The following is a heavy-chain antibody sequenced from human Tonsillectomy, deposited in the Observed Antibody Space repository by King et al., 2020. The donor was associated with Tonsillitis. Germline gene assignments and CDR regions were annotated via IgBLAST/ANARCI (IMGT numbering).Heavy chain of an antibody. CDR2: VYYSGNT. J-gene: IGHJ4*02. V-gene: IGHV4-59*01. CDR1: GGSISSYY. D-gene: IGHD5-24*01. Sequence: QLQESVPGLVKPSETLSLTCTVSGGSISSYYWSWIRQPPGKGLEWIGYVYYSGNTNYNPSLRGRVTISVDTYQNLFSLEMTSVTAADTAVYYCARDLGRDGFNYGGFAYWGQGILVTVSS. CDR3: ARDLGRDGFNYGGFAY.